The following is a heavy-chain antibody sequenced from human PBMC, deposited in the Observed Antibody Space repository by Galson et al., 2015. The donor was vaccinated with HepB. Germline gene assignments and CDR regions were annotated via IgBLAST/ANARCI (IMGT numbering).Heavy chain of an antibody. V-gene: IGHV3-30*04. D-gene: IGHD1-26*01. Sequence: SLRLSCAASGFTFSNYAMHWVRQAPGKGLEWVAVISYDGSNKYYADSVKGRFTISRDNSKNTLYLQMNSLRAEDTAVYYCARPGSYGAAFDIWGQGTMVTVSS. CDR1: GFTFSNYA. CDR2: ISYDGSNK. J-gene: IGHJ3*02. CDR3: ARPGSYGAAFDI.